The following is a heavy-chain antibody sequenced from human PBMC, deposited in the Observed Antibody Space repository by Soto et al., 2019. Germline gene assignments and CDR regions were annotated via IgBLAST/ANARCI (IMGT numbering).Heavy chain of an antibody. D-gene: IGHD2-15*01. V-gene: IGHV3-7*01. CDR3: AREGEYILDIVVVVAAKGVSIAYDY. CDR1: GFTFSSYW. Sequence: GGSLRLSCAASGFTFSSYWMSWVRQAPGKGLEWVANIKQDGSEKYYVDSVKGRFTISRDNAKNSLYLQMNSLRAEDTAVYYCAREGEYILDIVVVVAAKGVSIAYDYWGQGTLVTVSS. J-gene: IGHJ4*02. CDR2: IKQDGSEK.